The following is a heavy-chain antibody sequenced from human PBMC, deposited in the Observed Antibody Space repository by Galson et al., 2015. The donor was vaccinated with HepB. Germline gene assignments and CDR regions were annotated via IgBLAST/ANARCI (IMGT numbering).Heavy chain of an antibody. Sequence: SLRLSCAASGSNIHDYAMTWVRQAPGKGLEWVSGVSENGGSTYYGDSVKGRFTVSRDNSKNTLYLQMNSLRVEDTALYYCAKGWEAAAGTNGIDVWGQGTTVTVFS. D-gene: IGHD6-13*01. CDR1: GSNIHDYA. CDR3: AKGWEAAAGTNGIDV. CDR2: VSENGGST. J-gene: IGHJ6*02. V-gene: IGHV3-23*01.